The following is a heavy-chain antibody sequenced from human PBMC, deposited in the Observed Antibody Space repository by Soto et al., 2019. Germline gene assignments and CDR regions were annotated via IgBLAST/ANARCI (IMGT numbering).Heavy chain of an antibody. D-gene: IGHD6-13*01. Sequence: ASVKVSCKASGYTFTSYYMHWVRQAPGQGLEWMGIINPSGGSTSYAQKFQGRVTMTRGTSTSTVYMELSSLRSEDTAVYSCASSLAAAPPLDYWGHGTLVTVPS. J-gene: IGHJ4*01. CDR1: GYTFTSYY. V-gene: IGHV1-46*03. CDR3: ASSLAAAPPLDY. CDR2: INPSGGST.